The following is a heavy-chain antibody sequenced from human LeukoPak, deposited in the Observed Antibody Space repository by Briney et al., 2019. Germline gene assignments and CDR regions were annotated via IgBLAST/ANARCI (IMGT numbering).Heavy chain of an antibody. V-gene: IGHV1-46*03. Sequence: ASVKVSFKPSGYTFTSYYMHWVRQAPGQGLEWMGIINPRGGSTSYAQKFQGRVTMTRDTSTRTDYMELGRLRSEDTPVYYCARDQEWELLVLLDYWGQGTLVTVSS. CDR1: GYTFTSYY. D-gene: IGHD1-26*01. J-gene: IGHJ4*02. CDR2: INPRGGST. CDR3: ARDQEWELLVLLDY.